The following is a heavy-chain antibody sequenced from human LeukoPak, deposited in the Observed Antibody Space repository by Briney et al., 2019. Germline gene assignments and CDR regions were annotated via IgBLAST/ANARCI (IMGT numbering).Heavy chain of an antibody. V-gene: IGHV4-4*07. CDR3: ARAHTSSCNGGPCPSFLDF. D-gene: IGHD3-16*01. CDR2: IYSGGNT. J-gene: IGHJ4*02. CDR1: GGSISSYY. Sequence: SETESLTCTVSGGSISSYYWTWIRQPAGKALEWIGRIYSGGNTNYNPSLESRVTMSVDTSKNQFSLKLTSLTAADTAVYYCARAHTSSCNGGPCPSFLDFWGQPTMV.